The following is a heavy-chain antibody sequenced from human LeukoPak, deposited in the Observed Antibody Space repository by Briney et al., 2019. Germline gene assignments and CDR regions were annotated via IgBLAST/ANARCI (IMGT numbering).Heavy chain of an antibody. CDR1: GYTFTKYY. D-gene: IGHD2-2*01. V-gene: IGHV1-2*02. Sequence: ASVKVSCKASGYTFTKYYVHWLRQAPGQGLEWLGWINPNSGATNYAQKFQGRVTMTRDTSISTAYMELSRLRSDDTAVYYCAPTAALEYYFDYWCQGTLVTVSS. J-gene: IGHJ4*02. CDR3: APTAALEYYFDY. CDR2: INPNSGAT.